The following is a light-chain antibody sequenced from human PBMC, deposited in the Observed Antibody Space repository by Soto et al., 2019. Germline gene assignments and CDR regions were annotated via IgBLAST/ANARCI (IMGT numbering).Light chain of an antibody. J-gene: IGLJ1*01. CDR2: DVT. Sequence: QSALTQPASVSWSPVQSITISCTVTSSDVGGFNYVSWYQQHPDKAPQLMIYDVTNLPSVVSYRFSVSNSGNTASLTISGLQAEDEADYYCKSYTSSSTYVFGNGTKVTVL. CDR1: SSDVGGFNY. V-gene: IGLV2-14*03. CDR3: KSYTSSSTYV.